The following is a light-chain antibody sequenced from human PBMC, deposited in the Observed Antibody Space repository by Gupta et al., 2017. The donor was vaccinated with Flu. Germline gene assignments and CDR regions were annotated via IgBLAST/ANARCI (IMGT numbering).Light chain of an antibody. J-gene: IGLJ3*02. Sequence: SSKLTQDPAVSVALGQTVRITCQGDILRSYYASWYQQKPGQAPVLVIYGETNRPLGIPDRFSGSSSGNTASLTITGAQAEDEADYYRNCRDSGCNHLSWVFGGGTKLTVL. CDR3: NCRDSGCNHLSWV. CDR1: ILRSYY. CDR2: GET. V-gene: IGLV3-19*01.